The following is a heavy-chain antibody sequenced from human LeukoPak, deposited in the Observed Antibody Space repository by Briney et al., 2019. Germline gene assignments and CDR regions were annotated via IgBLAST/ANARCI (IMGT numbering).Heavy chain of an antibody. Sequence: GGSLRLSCAASGFTFSDSGMHWVRQASGKGLEWVGRIRSKANSYATAYAASVKGSLTISRDDAKNTLYLQMNSLRAEDTAVYYCARPLITVTTRWFDPWGQGTLVTVSS. D-gene: IGHD4-11*01. V-gene: IGHV3-73*01. CDR1: GFTFSDSG. CDR2: IRSKANSYAT. CDR3: ARPLITVTTRWFDP. J-gene: IGHJ5*02.